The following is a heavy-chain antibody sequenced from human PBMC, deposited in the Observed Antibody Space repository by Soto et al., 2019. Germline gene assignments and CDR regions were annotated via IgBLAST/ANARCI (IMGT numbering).Heavy chain of an antibody. Sequence: QVQLVQSGAEVKKPGASVKVSCKASGYTFTGYYMHWVRQAPGQGLEWMGWINPNSGGTNYAQKFQGRVTMTRDTSISTAYMELSRLRSDDTAVYYWARDIGYCSGGSCYWRYWFDPWGQGTLVTVSS. CDR2: INPNSGGT. CDR3: ARDIGYCSGGSCYWRYWFDP. CDR1: GYTFTGYY. J-gene: IGHJ5*02. D-gene: IGHD2-15*01. V-gene: IGHV1-2*02.